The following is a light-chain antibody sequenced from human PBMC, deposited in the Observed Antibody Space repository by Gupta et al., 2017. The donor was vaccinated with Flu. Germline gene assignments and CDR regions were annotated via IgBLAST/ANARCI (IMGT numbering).Light chain of an antibody. Sequence: QKRGQAPRLLIYDASKRATGIPARFSGSGSGTDFTLTISSLEPEDFAVYYCQQRGSWPPISKFTFGPGTTVDIK. V-gene: IGKV3-11*01. J-gene: IGKJ3*01. CDR3: QQRGSWPPISKFT. CDR2: DAS.